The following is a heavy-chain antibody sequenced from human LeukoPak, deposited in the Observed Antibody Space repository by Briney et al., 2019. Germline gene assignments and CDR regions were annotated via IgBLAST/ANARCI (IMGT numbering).Heavy chain of an antibody. V-gene: IGHV4-59*01. CDR2: IYYSGST. Sequence: SETLSLTCTVSGGSISSYYWSWIRQPPGKGLEWIGYIYYSGSTKYNPSLKSRVTISVDTSKNQFSLNLSSVTAADTAVYYCARVPDYGDYVKLWFDPWGQGTLVSVSS. CDR1: GGSISSYY. J-gene: IGHJ5*02. CDR3: ARVPDYGDYVKLWFDP. D-gene: IGHD4-17*01.